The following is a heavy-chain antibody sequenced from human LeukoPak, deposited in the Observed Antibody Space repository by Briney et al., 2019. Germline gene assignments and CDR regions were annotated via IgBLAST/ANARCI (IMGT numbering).Heavy chain of an antibody. CDR1: GFTFSDYY. CDR2: ISSSSSYT. D-gene: IGHD5-18*01. CDR3: ARDHPTDTAMVGGDY. Sequence: GGPLRLSCAASGFTFSDYYMSWIRQAPGKGLEWVSYISSSSSYTNYADSVKGRFTISRDNAKNSLYLQMNSLRAEDTAVYYCARDHPTDTAMVGGDYWGQGTLVTVSS. V-gene: IGHV3-11*06. J-gene: IGHJ4*02.